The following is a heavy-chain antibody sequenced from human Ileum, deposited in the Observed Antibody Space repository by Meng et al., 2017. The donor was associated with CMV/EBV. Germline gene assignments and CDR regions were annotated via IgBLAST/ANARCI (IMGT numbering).Heavy chain of an antibody. CDR1: GIPLTDYY. CDR2: MRPNSGGT. J-gene: IGHJ5*02. CDR3: ARDPTNDVNTEFDP. Sequence: ASGIPLTDYYIPWVRQAPGQGLECMGYMRPNSGGTKYAQNFQGRVTMTRDTSINTVYMELSSLRSDDTAVYYCARDPTNDVNTEFDPWGQGTLVTVSS. V-gene: IGHV1-2*02. D-gene: IGHD1-1*01.